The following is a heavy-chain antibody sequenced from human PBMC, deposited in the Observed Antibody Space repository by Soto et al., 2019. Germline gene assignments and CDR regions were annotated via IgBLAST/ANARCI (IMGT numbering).Heavy chain of an antibody. D-gene: IGHD2-15*01. CDR2: ISAYNGNT. CDR3: ARGVVVVVAATLSHYYYMDV. J-gene: IGHJ6*03. Sequence: QVQLVQSGAEVKKPGASVKVSCKASGYTFTSYGISWVRQAPGQGLEWMGWISAYNGNTNYAQKLQGRVTMTTDTSTSTAYMELRSLRSDDTAVYYCARGVVVVVAATLSHYYYMDVWGKGTTVTVSS. V-gene: IGHV1-18*01. CDR1: GYTFTSYG.